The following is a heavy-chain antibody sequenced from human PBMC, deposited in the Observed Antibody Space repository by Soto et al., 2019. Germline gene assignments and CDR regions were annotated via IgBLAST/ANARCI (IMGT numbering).Heavy chain of an antibody. Sequence: EVQLLESGGGLVQPGGSLRLSCGGSGFTFNSYAMTWVRQAPGKGLEWVSAISGSGGTTYYANSVKGRFTISRDQSKDTLYLQMNSLIAEDTAIYYYAKDRHYGSGTYSDSYLDYWGQGTLVTVSS. D-gene: IGHD3-10*01. CDR1: GFTFNSYA. J-gene: IGHJ4*02. V-gene: IGHV3-23*01. CDR3: AKDRHYGSGTYSDSYLDY. CDR2: ISGSGGTT.